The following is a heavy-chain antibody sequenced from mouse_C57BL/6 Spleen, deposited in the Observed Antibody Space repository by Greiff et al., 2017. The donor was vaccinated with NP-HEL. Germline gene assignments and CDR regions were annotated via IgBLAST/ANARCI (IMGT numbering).Heavy chain of an antibody. D-gene: IGHD2-4*01. CDR3: AREKYDYPLYFDV. CDR2: ISSGSSTI. Sequence: EVQLMESGGGLVKPGGSLKLSCAASGFTFSDYGMHWVRQAPEKGLEWVAYISSGSSTIYYADTVKGRFTISRDNAKNTLFLQMTSLRSEDTAMYYCAREKYDYPLYFDVWGTGTTVTVSS. V-gene: IGHV5-17*01. CDR1: GFTFSDYG. J-gene: IGHJ1*03.